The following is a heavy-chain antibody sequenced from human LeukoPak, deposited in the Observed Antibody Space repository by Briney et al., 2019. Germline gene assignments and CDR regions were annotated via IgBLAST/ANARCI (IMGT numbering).Heavy chain of an antibody. Sequence: SGGSLRLSCAASGFTFSSYAIHWVRQAPGKGLEWVAFISYDGTNKYYADSVKGRFTISRDNSKNTLYLQMNSLRAADTALYYCARAPNGVYCTSSSCHLDYWGQGTLSPSPQ. D-gene: IGHD2-2*01. CDR1: GFTFSSYA. V-gene: IGHV3-30-3*01. CDR2: ISYDGTNK. J-gene: IGHJ4*02. CDR3: ARAPNGVYCTSSSCHLDY.